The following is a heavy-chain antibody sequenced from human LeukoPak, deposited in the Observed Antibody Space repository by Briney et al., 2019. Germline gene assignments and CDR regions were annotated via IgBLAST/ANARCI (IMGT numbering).Heavy chain of an antibody. V-gene: IGHV3-30*18. Sequence: PGRSLRLSCAASALPSSSYGMHWPRQAPCPRPESVPVISYDAPKKYYVESVKGRFTISRDDSNNTLYLQMNSLRAEDTAVYYCAKRLAGASGWYSLDYWGQGTLVTVSS. CDR1: ALPSSSYG. CDR2: ISYDAPKK. D-gene: IGHD6-19*01. CDR3: AKRLAGASGWYSLDY. J-gene: IGHJ4*02.